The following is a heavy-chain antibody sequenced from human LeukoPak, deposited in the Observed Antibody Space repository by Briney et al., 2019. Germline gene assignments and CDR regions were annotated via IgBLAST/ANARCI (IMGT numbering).Heavy chain of an antibody. D-gene: IGHD5-18*01. J-gene: IGHJ3*02. CDR2: IYPADSDT. V-gene: IGHV5-51*01. Sequence: GESLKISCQGSGYDFATYWIAWVRQTPGKGLEWMGIIYPADSDTRYSPSFQGQVTISADRSFSAAYLQWSSLKASDTAMYYCARSMGSYGDDALDIWGQGTMVTVSS. CDR1: GYDFATYW. CDR3: ARSMGSYGDDALDI.